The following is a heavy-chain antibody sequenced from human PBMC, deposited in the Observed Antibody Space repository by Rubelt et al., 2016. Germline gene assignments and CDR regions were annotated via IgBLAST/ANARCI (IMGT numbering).Heavy chain of an antibody. D-gene: IGHD4-11*01. J-gene: IGHJ3*02. CDR2: IYYSGST. Sequence: QVQLQESGPGLVKPSQTLSLTCTVSGGSISSGGYYWSWIRQHPGKGLEWIGSIYYSGSTYYNPSLKSRVTISVDTSKNQFSLKLSSVTAADTAVYYCAREEGVTSDAFDIWGQGTMVTVSS. CDR3: AREEGVTSDAFDI. CDR1: GGSISSGGYY. V-gene: IGHV4-31*03.